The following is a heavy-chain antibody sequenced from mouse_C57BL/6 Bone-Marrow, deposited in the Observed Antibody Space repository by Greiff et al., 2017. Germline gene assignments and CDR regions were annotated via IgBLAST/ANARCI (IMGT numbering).Heavy chain of an antibody. CDR3: ARRLGSSDFDY. CDR1: GYTFTSYW. CDR2: IHPNSGST. J-gene: IGHJ2*01. Sequence: VQLQQSGAELVKPGASVKLSCKASGYTFTSYWMHWVKQRPGQGLEWIGMIHPNSGSTNYNEKFKSKATLTVDKSSSTAYMQLSSLTSEDSAVYYCARRLGSSDFDYWGQGTTLTVSS. V-gene: IGHV1-64*01. D-gene: IGHD1-1*01.